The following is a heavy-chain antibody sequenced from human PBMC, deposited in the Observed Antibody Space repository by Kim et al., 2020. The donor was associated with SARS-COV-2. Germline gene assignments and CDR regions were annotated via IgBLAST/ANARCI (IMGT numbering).Heavy chain of an antibody. V-gene: IGHV3-66*01. CDR2: IYGADKT. CDR3: TTGAPWGVTPDF. CDR1: GFTVSNNP. D-gene: IGHD2-21*02. Sequence: GGSLRLSCAASGFTVSNNPMSWVRQAPGRGLEWVSLIYGADKTWYADAVKGRFTISRDNSKNMLYLQMSSLRAEDTAMYYCTTGAPWGVTPDFWGQGTLVTVSS. J-gene: IGHJ4*02.